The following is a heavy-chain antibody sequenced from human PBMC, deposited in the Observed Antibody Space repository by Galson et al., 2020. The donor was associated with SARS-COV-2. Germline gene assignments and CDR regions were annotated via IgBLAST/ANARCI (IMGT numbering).Heavy chain of an antibody. CDR2: ISSSGSTI. V-gene: IGHV3-11*01. Sequence: GGSLRLSCAASGFTFSDYYMSWIRQAPGKGLEWVSYISSSGSTIYYADSVKGRFTISRDNAKNSLYLQMNSLRAEDTAVYYCARDILITLYDSSGYPEGVEYWGQGTLVTVSS. CDR1: GFTFSDYY. J-gene: IGHJ4*02. D-gene: IGHD3-22*01. CDR3: ARDILITLYDSSGYPEGVEY.